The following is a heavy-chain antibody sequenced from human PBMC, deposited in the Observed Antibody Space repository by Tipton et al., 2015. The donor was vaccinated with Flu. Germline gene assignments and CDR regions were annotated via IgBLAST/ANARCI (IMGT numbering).Heavy chain of an antibody. CDR3: ARVRDSSGYYCLDH. CDR2: IYSGGSS. D-gene: IGHD3-22*01. Sequence: SLRLSCAASGFAGSGFTFSNYAMSWVRQAPGKGLEWVSVIYSGGSSYYADSVKGRFTTSRDNSKNTVYLQMNSLRVEDTAVYYCARVRDSSGYYCLDHWGQGTLVTVSS. V-gene: IGHV3-66*01. CDR1: GFAGSGFTFSNYA. J-gene: IGHJ4*02.